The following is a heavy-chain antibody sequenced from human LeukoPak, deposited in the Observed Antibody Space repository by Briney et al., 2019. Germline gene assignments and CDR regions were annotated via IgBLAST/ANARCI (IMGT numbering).Heavy chain of an antibody. CDR1: GGSISSSS. CDR2: ISYDGTNK. J-gene: IGHJ4*02. D-gene: IGHD5-12*01. V-gene: IGHV3-30-3*01. Sequence: LSLTCTVSGGSISSSSYYWGWIRQAPGKGLEWVAVISYDGTNKYYADSVKGRFTISRDNSKNTLYLQMNSLRAEDTAVYYCASYRMYSGYEALDNWGQGTLVTVSS. CDR3: ASYRMYSGYEALDN.